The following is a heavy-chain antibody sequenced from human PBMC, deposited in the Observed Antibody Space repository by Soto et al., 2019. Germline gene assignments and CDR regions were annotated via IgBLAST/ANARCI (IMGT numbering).Heavy chain of an antibody. V-gene: IGHV5-51*01. D-gene: IGHD6-6*01. CDR3: ARTRSFTLGFYYDGMDV. CDR2: IYPGDSDT. J-gene: IGHJ6*02. Sequence: PGESLKNSCQGAGCSFASYWIGWVSQMPGKDLEWMGIIYPGDSDTRYGPSFQGQVTISADKSLRTAYLQWTSLKASDTALYYCARTRSFTLGFYYDGMDVWGQGTTVTVSS. CDR1: GCSFASYW.